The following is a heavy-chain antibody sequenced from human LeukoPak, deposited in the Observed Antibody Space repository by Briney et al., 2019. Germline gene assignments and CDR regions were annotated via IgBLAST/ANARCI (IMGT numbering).Heavy chain of an antibody. Sequence: GSLRLSCAASGFTFSSYAMSWVRQAPGKGLEWVSGISGSGDNIYYADSVKGRFTISRDNSKNTLFLQMNSLRAEDTAVYYCARGAQWPFWGQGTLVTVSS. CDR1: GFTFSSYA. D-gene: IGHD6-19*01. J-gene: IGHJ4*02. CDR2: ISGSGDNI. CDR3: ARGAQWPF. V-gene: IGHV3-23*01.